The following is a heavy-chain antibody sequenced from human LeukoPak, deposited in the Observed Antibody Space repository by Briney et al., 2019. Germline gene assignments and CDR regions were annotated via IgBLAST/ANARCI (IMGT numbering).Heavy chain of an antibody. V-gene: IGHV1-46*01. CDR1: GYTFTSYY. CDR3: ARGSHCTNGVCYTYGMDV. CDR2: INPSGGST. J-gene: IGHJ6*02. Sequence: ASVKVSCKASGYTFTSYYMHWVRQAPGQGVEWMGIINPSGGSTSYAQKFQGRVTMTRDTSTSTVYMELSSLRSEDTAVYYCARGSHCTNGVCYTYGMDVWGQGTTVTVSS. D-gene: IGHD2-8*01.